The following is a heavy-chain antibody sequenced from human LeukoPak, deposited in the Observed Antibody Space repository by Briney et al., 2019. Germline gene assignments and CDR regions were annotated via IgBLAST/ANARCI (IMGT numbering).Heavy chain of an antibody. D-gene: IGHD5-18*01. V-gene: IGHV3-30*02. Sequence: GGSLRLSCAASGFTFSSYSMNWVRQAPGKGLEWVTFIRYDGSNKYYADSVKGRFTISRDNSKNTLYLQMNSLRAEDTAVYYCAKRIHDYDDYWGQGTLVTVSS. CDR1: GFTFSSYS. CDR2: IRYDGSNK. J-gene: IGHJ4*02. CDR3: AKRIHDYDDY.